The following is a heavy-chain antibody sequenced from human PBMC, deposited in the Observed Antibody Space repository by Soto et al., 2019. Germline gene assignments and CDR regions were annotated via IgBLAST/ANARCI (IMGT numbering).Heavy chain of an antibody. Sequence: GGSLRLSCEASGFTFSSYAMSWVRQAPGKGLEWVSAISGSGGSTYYADSVKGRFTISRDNSKNTLYLQMNSLRAEDTAVYYCAKPLSARRSVYYYYYGMDVWGQGTTVTVSS. CDR2: ISGSGGST. J-gene: IGHJ6*02. D-gene: IGHD6-6*01. V-gene: IGHV3-23*01. CDR3: AKPLSARRSVYYYYYGMDV. CDR1: GFTFSSYA.